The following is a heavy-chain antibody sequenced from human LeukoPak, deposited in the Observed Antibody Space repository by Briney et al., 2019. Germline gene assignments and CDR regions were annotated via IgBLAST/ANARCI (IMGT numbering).Heavy chain of an antibody. V-gene: IGHV3-74*01. CDR2: ISSDGTST. Sequence: GGSLRLSCSASGFTFSSSSMHWVRRAPGKGLVWVSRISSDGTSTNYADSVKGRFIISRDNVKNTLYLQMNSLRAEDTAVYFCARVRSSSWFDYWGQGTLGAVSS. CDR1: GFTFSSSS. J-gene: IGHJ4*02. CDR3: ARVRSSSWFDY. D-gene: IGHD6-13*01.